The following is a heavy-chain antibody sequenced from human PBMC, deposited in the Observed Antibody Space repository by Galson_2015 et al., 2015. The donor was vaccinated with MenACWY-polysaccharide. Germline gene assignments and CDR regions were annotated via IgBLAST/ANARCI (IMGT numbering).Heavy chain of an antibody. D-gene: IGHD5-24*01. CDR2: IGGSGLTT. Sequence: SLRLSCAASGFTSGSYAMGWVRQAPGKGLEWVSSIGGSGLTTFYAESVKGRFTISRDNAQNILSLQMNSLGADDTARYFCAKVTEMASSRRPFDVWGQGTMVAVSS. CDR1: GFTSGSYA. CDR3: AKVTEMASSRRPFDV. V-gene: IGHV3-23*01. J-gene: IGHJ3*01.